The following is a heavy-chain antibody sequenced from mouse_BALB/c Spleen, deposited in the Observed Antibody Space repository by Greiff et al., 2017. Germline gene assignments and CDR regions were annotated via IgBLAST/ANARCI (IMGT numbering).Heavy chain of an antibody. CDR3: ARTGGLGYYGSRYYFDY. Sequence: VQLVESGPGLVAPSQSLSITCTVSGFSLTGYGVNWVRQPPGKGLEWLGMIWGDGSTDYNSALKSRLSISKDNSKSQVFLKMNSLQTDDTARYYCARTGGLGYYGSRYYFDYWGQGTTLTVSS. CDR1: GFSLTGYG. J-gene: IGHJ2*01. CDR2: IWGDGST. D-gene: IGHD1-1*01. V-gene: IGHV2-6-7*01.